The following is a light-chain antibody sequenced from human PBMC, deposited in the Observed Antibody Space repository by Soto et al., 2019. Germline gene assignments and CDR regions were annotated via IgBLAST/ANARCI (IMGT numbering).Light chain of an antibody. CDR1: QDISSY. Sequence: AIRMTQSPASVSVSTGGRVTITCLASQDISSYLAWYQQRPGKAPKFLIYAASTLESGVPSRFSGSGSGTEFTLTISSLQSEDFATYYCQHYYTYPPTFGQGTKVDIK. CDR2: AAS. J-gene: IGKJ1*01. CDR3: QHYYTYPPT. V-gene: IGKV1-8*01.